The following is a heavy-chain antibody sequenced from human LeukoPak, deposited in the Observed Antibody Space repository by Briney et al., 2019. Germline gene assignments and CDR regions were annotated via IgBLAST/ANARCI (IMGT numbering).Heavy chain of an antibody. V-gene: IGHV4-39*01. J-gene: IGHJ3*02. Sequence: PSETLSLTCTVSGGSTNSSYYYWGWIRQPPGKGLEWIGYIFYSGTTFYNPSLKSRVTISIDTSKNQFSLQLSSVTAADTSIFYCARASIVGARRAFDIWGQGTLLTVSS. D-gene: IGHD1-26*01. CDR1: GGSTNSSYYY. CDR3: ARASIVGARRAFDI. CDR2: IFYSGTT.